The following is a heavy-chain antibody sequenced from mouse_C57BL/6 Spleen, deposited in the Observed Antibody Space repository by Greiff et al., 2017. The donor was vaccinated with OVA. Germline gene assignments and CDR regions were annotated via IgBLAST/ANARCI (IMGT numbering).Heavy chain of an antibody. CDR1: GYTFTDYE. CDR3: TRGDFDYYGSSYGAY. D-gene: IGHD1-1*01. J-gene: IGHJ3*01. CDR2: IDPETGGT. V-gene: IGHV1-15*01. Sequence: VQLQASGAELVRPGASVTLSCKASGYTFTDYEMHWVKQTPVHGLEWIGAIDPETGGTAYNQKFKGKAILTADKSSSTAYMERRRLTSEDSAVYYCTRGDFDYYGSSYGAYWGQGTLVTVSA.